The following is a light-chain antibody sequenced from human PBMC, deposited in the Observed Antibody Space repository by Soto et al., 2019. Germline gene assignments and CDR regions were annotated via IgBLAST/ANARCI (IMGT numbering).Light chain of an antibody. J-gene: IGLJ3*02. V-gene: IGLV2-23*02. CDR1: SRDVGGYNF. CDR3: CSYAGNSGV. Sequence: QPARTQRASGLGSPGQAIIFSCPGTSRDVGGYNFVSWYPQHPGKAPKLMIYEVSKRPSGVSNRFSGSRSGNTASLTISGLQPEDEADYYCCSYAGNSGVFGGGTKVTVL. CDR2: EVS.